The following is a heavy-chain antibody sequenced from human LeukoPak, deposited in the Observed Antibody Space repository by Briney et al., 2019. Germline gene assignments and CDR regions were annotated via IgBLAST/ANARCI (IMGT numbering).Heavy chain of an antibody. CDR2: ISGSGGST. CDR1: GFTFSSYD. J-gene: IGHJ4*02. CDR3: AKDLGDGDGYDY. V-gene: IGHV3-23*01. D-gene: IGHD5-24*01. Sequence: GGSLRLSCAASGFTFSSYDMSWVRQAPGKGLEWVSAISGSGGSTYYADSVKGRFTISRDNSKNTLYLQMNSLRAEDTAVYYCAKDLGDGDGYDYWGQGTLVTVSS.